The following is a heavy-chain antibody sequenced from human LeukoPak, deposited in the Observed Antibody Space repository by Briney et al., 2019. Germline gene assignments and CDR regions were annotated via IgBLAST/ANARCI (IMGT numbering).Heavy chain of an antibody. J-gene: IGHJ4*02. CDR2: ISYDGSNK. CDR3: ARDLPSSGYYQGYFDY. Sequence: PGGSLRLSCAASGFTFSSYAMHWVRQAPGKGLEWVAVISYDGSNKYYADSVKGRFTISRDNSKNTLYLQMNSLRAEDTAVYYCARDLPSSGYYQGYFDYWGQGTLVTVSS. V-gene: IGHV3-30-3*01. CDR1: GFTFSSYA. D-gene: IGHD3-22*01.